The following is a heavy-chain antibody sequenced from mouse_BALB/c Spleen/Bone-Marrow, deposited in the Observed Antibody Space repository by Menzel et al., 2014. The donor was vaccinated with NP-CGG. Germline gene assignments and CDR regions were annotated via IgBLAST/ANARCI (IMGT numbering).Heavy chain of an antibody. V-gene: IGHV1-80*01. CDR1: GYAFSSYW. CDR2: IYPGDGDT. D-gene: IGHD2-2*01. CDR3: ARWLPAMDY. J-gene: IGHJ4*01. Sequence: QVQLQQPGAGLVRPGSSVKISCKASGYAFSSYWMSWVKQRPGQGLEWTGQIYPGDGDTNYNGKFKCKATLTADKSSSTVYMQLSILTTVDSAVEFCARWLPAMDYWGQGTSVTVAS.